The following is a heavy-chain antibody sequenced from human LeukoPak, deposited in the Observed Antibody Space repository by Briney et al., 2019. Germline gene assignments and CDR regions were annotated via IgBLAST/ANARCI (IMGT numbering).Heavy chain of an antibody. V-gene: IGHV3-21*01. CDR3: ARDHPPSSYYDYSGHRDYFDF. Sequence: PGGSLRLSCAASGFSFSTYTVNWVRQAPGKGLEWVSSISSSSNYIYYADSLKGRFTISRDNAKNSLYLQMYSLRAEDTAVYYCARDHPPSSYYDYSGHRDYFDFWGQGTLVTVSS. CDR1: GFSFSTYT. J-gene: IGHJ4*02. D-gene: IGHD3-22*01. CDR2: ISSSSNYI.